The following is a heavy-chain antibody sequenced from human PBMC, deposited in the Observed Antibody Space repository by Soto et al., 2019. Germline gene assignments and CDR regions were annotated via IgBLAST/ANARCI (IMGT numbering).Heavy chain of an antibody. CDR1: GGSISSGGYS. CDR2: IYRSGST. D-gene: IGHD3-22*01. J-gene: IGHJ5*02. Sequence: QLQLQESGSGLVKPSQTLSLTCAVSGGSISSGGYSWSWMRQRPGKGLEWFGYIYRSGSTYYNPSLKRRATISEDRSKNQFSLKLSSVTAADTAVYYRARTDTRYYFDSSRDAFDPWGQGTLVTVSS. CDR3: ARTDTRYYFDSSRDAFDP. V-gene: IGHV4-30-2*01.